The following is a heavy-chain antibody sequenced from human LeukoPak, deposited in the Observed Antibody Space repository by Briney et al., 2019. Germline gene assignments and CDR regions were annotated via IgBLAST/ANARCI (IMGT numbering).Heavy chain of an antibody. Sequence: GGSLRLSCAASGFTFSSYAMHWVRQAPGKGLEWVAVISYDGSNKYYADSVKGRFSISRDSSKNILYLQMNSLRAEDTAVYYCAKDRCSNGVGCYYYYMDVWGKGTTVTISS. V-gene: IGHV3-30*04. CDR2: ISYDGSNK. D-gene: IGHD2-8*01. CDR1: GFTFSSYA. CDR3: AKDRCSNGVGCYYYYMDV. J-gene: IGHJ6*03.